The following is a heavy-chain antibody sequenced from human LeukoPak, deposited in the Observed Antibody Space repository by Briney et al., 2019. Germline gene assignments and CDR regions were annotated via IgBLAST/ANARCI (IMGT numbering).Heavy chain of an antibody. CDR3: AREFDYYDDSGYSEDP. J-gene: IGHJ5*02. D-gene: IGHD3-22*01. Sequence: ASVKVSCKVSSYTLTKHGIIWVRQAPGQGPEWMGWVSTYSDNTNYAQDLQGRVTMTKDTSTRTAYMELRSLRPDDTAVYYCAREFDYYDDSGYSEDPWGQGALVTVSS. CDR1: SYTLTKHG. CDR2: VSTYSDNT. V-gene: IGHV1-18*01.